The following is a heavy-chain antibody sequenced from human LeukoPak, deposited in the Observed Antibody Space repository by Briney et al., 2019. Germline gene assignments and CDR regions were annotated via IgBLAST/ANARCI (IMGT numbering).Heavy chain of an antibody. Sequence: ASVKVSCKASGYTLTNYNISWVRQAPGQGLEWMGWINSNSGGTKYVQKFQGRVTMTRDTSSSTAYMELSRLRSDDTAVYYCARGGDCSDTSCYSVDSWGQGTLVTVS. J-gene: IGHJ4*02. CDR1: GYTLTNYN. CDR2: INSNSGGT. D-gene: IGHD2-15*01. V-gene: IGHV1-2*02. CDR3: ARGGDCSDTSCYSVDS.